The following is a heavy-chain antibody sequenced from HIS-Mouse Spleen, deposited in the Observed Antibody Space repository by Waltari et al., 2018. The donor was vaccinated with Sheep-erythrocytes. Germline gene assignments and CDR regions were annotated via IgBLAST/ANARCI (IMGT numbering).Heavy chain of an antibody. CDR3: ARALANWGSSVDY. CDR1: GGSISSGDYY. J-gene: IGHJ4*02. CDR2: IYYSGST. V-gene: IGHV4-30-4*01. D-gene: IGHD7-27*01. Sequence: QVQLQESGPGLVKPSQTLSLTCTVSGGSISSGDYYWSWIRQPPGKGLEWIGYIYYSGSTYYNPSLKSRVTISVDTSKNQFSLKLSSATAADTAVYYCARALANWGSSVDYWGQGTLVTVSS.